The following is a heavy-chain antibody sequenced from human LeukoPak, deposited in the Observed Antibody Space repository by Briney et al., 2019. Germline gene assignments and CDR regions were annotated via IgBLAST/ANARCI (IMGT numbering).Heavy chain of an antibody. Sequence: GGSLRLSCAASGFTFNNAWMSWVRQAPGKGLEWVGRIRSNTDDGTADYAAPVKGRFIIPRDDSKNTLYLQMSSLKTEDTAVYYCTTSSWYGDAFDIWGQGTMVTVSS. CDR3: TTSSWYGDAFDI. V-gene: IGHV3-15*01. J-gene: IGHJ3*02. CDR1: GFTFNNAW. CDR2: IRSNTDDGTA. D-gene: IGHD6-13*01.